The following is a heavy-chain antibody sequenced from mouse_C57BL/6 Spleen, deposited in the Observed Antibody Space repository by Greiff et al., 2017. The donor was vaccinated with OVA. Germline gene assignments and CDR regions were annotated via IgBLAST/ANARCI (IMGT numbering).Heavy chain of an antibody. CDR3: ARDDGQSFDY. D-gene: IGHD2-3*01. CDR2: IYPGSGNT. Sequence: QVQLKQSGAELVRPGASVKLSCKASGYTFTDYYINWVKQRPGQGLEWIARIYPGSGNTYYNEKFKGKATLTAEKSSSTAYMQLSSLTSVDSAVYFCARDDGQSFDYWGQGTTLTVSS. CDR1: GYTFTDYY. V-gene: IGHV1-76*01. J-gene: IGHJ2*01.